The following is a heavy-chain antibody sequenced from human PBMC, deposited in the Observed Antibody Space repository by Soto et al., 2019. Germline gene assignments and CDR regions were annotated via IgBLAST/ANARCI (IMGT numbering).Heavy chain of an antibody. CDR3: AKARWFGEKGWFDP. V-gene: IGHV3-74*01. Sequence: EVQLVESGGGLVQPGGSLRLSCAASGFTFSSYWMHWVRQAPGKGLVWVSRINSDGSSTSYADSVKGRFTISRDNAKNTLYLQMNSLRAEDTAVYYCAKARWFGEKGWFDPWGQGTLVTVSS. D-gene: IGHD3-10*01. J-gene: IGHJ5*02. CDR2: INSDGSST. CDR1: GFTFSSYW.